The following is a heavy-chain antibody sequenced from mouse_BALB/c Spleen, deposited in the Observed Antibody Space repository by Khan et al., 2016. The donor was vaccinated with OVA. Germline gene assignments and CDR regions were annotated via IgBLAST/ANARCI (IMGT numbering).Heavy chain of an antibody. CDR3: SRSVTISTVVATDFDS. CDR2: IKYSGST. D-gene: IGHD1-1*01. V-gene: IGHV3-2*02. CDR1: GYSITSDYA. J-gene: IGHJ2*01. Sequence: EVQLQESGPGLVKPSQSLSLTCTVTGYSITSDYAWNWIRQVPGNKLEWMGYIKYSGSTSYNPSLKSRIPITRKTSQHKFFLQLSSVPTEDTATYYCSRSVTISTVVATDFDSWGQGTTLTVSS.